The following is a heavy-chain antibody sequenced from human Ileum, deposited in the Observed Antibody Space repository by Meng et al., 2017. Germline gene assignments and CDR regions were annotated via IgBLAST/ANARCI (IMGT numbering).Heavy chain of an antibody. Sequence: SETLSLTCSVSGASIDTETYYWGCVRQSPGKGLEWIGTFHYTGNTDYNPSLKSRVTISLDVSKNQLSLKLTSVSAADTAVYCCARDHGIYYWFYYWGPGTLVTVSS. J-gene: IGHJ4*02. CDR3: ARDHGIYYWFYY. D-gene: IGHD2-8*01. CDR2: FHYTGNT. V-gene: IGHV4-39*07. CDR1: GASIDTETYY.